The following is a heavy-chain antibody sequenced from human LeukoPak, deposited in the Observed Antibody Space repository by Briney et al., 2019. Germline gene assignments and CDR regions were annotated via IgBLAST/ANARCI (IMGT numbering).Heavy chain of an antibody. CDR3: AKEGESGYSGGFDH. CDR2: TSADDSDK. CDR1: GFIFSRHG. D-gene: IGHD3-3*01. Sequence: GGSLRLSCAASGFIFSRHGMHWVRQAPGKGLEWMAFTSADDSDKYYADSVKGRFTISRDNSKNTLYLQLNSLSAEDTAMYYCAKEGESGYSGGFDHWGQGTLVTVSS. V-gene: IGHV3-30*18. J-gene: IGHJ4*02.